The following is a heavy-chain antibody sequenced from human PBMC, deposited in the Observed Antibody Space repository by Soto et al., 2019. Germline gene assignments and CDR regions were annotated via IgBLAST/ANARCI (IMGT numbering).Heavy chain of an antibody. CDR2: ISAHNGNT. J-gene: IGHJ4*02. CDR3: ARGRYGDY. D-gene: IGHD1-1*01. CDR1: GYTFTSYR. V-gene: IGHV1-18*01. Sequence: QVHLVQSGAEVKKPGASVKVSCKCSGYTFTSYRITWVRQAPGQGLEWMGWISAHNGNTDYAQKVQGRVTVTRDTSTSTAYMELRSLRSDDTAVYYCARGRYGDYWGQGALVTVSS.